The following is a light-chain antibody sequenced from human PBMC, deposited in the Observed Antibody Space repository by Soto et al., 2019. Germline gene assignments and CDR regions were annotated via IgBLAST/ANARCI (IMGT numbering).Light chain of an antibody. CDR1: QSISSY. Sequence: DIQMTQSPSSLSASVGDRVTITCRASQSISSYLNWYQQKPGKAPKLLIYAASSLQSGVPSRFSGSGSVTDFTLTISSLQPEDFATYYCQQSYSSPPFFGGGTKVEIK. CDR3: QQSYSSPPF. V-gene: IGKV1-39*01. CDR2: AAS. J-gene: IGKJ4*01.